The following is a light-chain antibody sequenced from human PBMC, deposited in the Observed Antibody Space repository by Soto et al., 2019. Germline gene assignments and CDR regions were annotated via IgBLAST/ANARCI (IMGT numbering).Light chain of an antibody. CDR1: QSISGW. V-gene: IGKV1-5*03. J-gene: IGKJ1*01. Sequence: DIQMTQSPSTLSASVGDRVTITCRASQSISGWLAWYQQKPGKAPKLLIYKASGLESGVPSRFSGSGSGTEFTLTINGLQPDDFATYYCQQYNTFWTFGQGTKVDI. CDR2: KAS. CDR3: QQYNTFWT.